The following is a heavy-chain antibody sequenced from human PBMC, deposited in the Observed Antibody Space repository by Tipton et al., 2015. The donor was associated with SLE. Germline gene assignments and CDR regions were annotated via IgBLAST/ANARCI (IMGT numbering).Heavy chain of an antibody. J-gene: IGHJ4*02. V-gene: IGHV3-33*01. CDR3: ARERRSRAGPNFDY. CDR2: IWYDGSNK. Sequence: SLRLSCAASGFTFSSYGMHWVRKAPGKGLEWVAVIWYDGSNKYYADSVKGRFTISRDNSKNTLYRQRNSLRAEDTAVYYCARERRSRAGPNFDYWGQGALGTVSS. D-gene: IGHD1-1*01. CDR1: GFTFSSYG.